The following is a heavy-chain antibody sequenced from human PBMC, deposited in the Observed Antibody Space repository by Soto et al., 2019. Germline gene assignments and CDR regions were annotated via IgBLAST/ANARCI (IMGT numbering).Heavy chain of an antibody. Sequence: QVPLVQSGAEVKKPGASVKVSCKASGYTFTSYAIHWVRQAPGQRLEWMGWINAGNGNTKYSQKFQGRVTITRDTSASTAYMELSSLRSEDTAVYYCARDLAFGLSDYWGQGTLVTVSS. CDR2: INAGNGNT. J-gene: IGHJ4*02. CDR1: GYTFTSYA. V-gene: IGHV1-3*01. CDR3: ARDLAFGLSDY. D-gene: IGHD3-10*01.